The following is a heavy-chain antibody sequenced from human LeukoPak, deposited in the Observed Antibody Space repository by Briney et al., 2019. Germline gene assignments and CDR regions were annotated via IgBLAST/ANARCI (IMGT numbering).Heavy chain of an antibody. CDR1: GFTFSSYA. J-gene: IGHJ4*02. CDR2: ISGSGGST. D-gene: IGHD6-13*01. Sequence: GGSLRLSCAASGFTFSSYAMSWVRQAPGKGLEWVSAISGSGGSTYYADSVKGRFTISRDNSKSTLYLQTNSLRAEDTAVYYCAKDPSPYSSSWNHFDYWGQGTLVTVSS. V-gene: IGHV3-23*01. CDR3: AKDPSPYSSSWNHFDY.